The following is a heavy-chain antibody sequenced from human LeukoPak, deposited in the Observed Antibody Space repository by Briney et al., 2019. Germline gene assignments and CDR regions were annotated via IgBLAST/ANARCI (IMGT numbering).Heavy chain of an antibody. Sequence: PSETLSLTCTVSGGSISSSGYYWSWIRQPPGKGLEWIGTIYYSGSAYYNPSLKTQVTISVDTSKNQFSLKLSSVTAADTAVYFCARGSQVDDFWSGYRAPLNYWGQGTLVTVSS. J-gene: IGHJ4*02. CDR3: ARGSQVDDFWSGYRAPLNY. D-gene: IGHD3-3*01. CDR1: GGSISSSGYY. V-gene: IGHV4-39*01. CDR2: IYYSGSA.